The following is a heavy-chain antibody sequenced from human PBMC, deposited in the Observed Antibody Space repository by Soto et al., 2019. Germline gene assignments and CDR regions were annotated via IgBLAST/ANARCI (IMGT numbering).Heavy chain of an antibody. J-gene: IGHJ6*02. CDR1: GFTFSSYW. D-gene: IGHD1-20*01. CDR3: ARGSRITGTVPRGDMDI. Sequence: GGSLRLSCAASGFTFSSYWMSWVRQAPGKGLEWVANIKQDGSEKYYVDSVKGRFTISRDNAKNSLYLQMNSLRAEDTAVYYCARGSRITGTVPRGDMDIWGQGTTVTVSS. CDR2: IKQDGSEK. V-gene: IGHV3-7*01.